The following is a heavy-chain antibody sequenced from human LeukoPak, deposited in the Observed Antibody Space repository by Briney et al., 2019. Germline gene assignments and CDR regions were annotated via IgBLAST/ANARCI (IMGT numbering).Heavy chain of an antibody. V-gene: IGHV1-24*01. Sequence: RASVKVSCKVSGYTLTELSMHWVRQAPGKGLEWMGGFDPEDGETIYAQKFQGRVTMTEDTSTDTAYMELSSLRSEDTAVYYCATGVHYYDSSGYPNFDYWGQGTLVTVSS. CDR2: FDPEDGET. CDR1: GYTLTELS. D-gene: IGHD3-22*01. CDR3: ATGVHYYDSSGYPNFDY. J-gene: IGHJ4*02.